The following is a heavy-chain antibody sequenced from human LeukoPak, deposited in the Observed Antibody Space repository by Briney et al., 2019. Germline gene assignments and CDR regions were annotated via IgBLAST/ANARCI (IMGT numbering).Heavy chain of an antibody. CDR2: ISSSSSYI. CDR1: RFTFSDYG. Sequence: GGTLRLSCAASRFTFSDYGMNWVRQAPGKGLEWVSSISSSSSYIYYADSVKGRFTISRDNAKNSLYLQMNSLRAEDTAVYYCALGTRSSGYTVYWGQGTLVTVSS. CDR3: ALGTRSSGYTVY. V-gene: IGHV3-21*01. D-gene: IGHD3-22*01. J-gene: IGHJ4*02.